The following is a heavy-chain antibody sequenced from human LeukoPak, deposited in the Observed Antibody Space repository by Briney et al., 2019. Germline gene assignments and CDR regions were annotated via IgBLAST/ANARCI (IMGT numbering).Heavy chain of an antibody. CDR1: GGSISSYY. V-gene: IGHV4-59*08. CDR3: ARHAWLQPFDY. Sequence: SETLSLTCTVSGGSISSYYWSWIRQPPGKGLEWIGYIYYSGSTNYNPSLKSRVTISVDTSKNQFSLKLSSVTAADTAVYYCARHAWLQPFDYWGQGTLVTVSS. D-gene: IGHD3-9*01. CDR2: IYYSGST. J-gene: IGHJ4*02.